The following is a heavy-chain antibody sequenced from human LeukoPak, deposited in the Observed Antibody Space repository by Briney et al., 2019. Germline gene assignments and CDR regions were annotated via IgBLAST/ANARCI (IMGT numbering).Heavy chain of an antibody. CDR1: GYNFISYY. Sequence: ASVKVSCKASGYNFISYYMHWVRQAPGQGLEWMGWINPNTGATTYAQRFQGRVTLTRDTSISTAYMDLSRLRPDDTAVYYCASVGVVADYGLDVWGQGTTVTVSS. V-gene: IGHV1-2*02. J-gene: IGHJ6*02. D-gene: IGHD2-15*01. CDR3: ASVGVVADYGLDV. CDR2: INPNTGAT.